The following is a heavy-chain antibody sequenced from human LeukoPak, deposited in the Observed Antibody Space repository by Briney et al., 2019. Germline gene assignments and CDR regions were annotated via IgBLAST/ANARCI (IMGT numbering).Heavy chain of an antibody. CDR3: AKVPPSITAAGNWLGP. CDR1: GYAFTGYY. CDR2: NNPNTGGT. V-gene: IGHV1-2*06. D-gene: IGHD6-13*01. Sequence: GASVKVSCKASGYAFTGYYIHWVRQAPGQGLEWMGRNNPNTGGTDYAQKFQGRVTMTRDTSITTAYMELSRLTSDDTAIYYCAKVPPSITAAGNWLGPWGQGALVTVSS. J-gene: IGHJ5*02.